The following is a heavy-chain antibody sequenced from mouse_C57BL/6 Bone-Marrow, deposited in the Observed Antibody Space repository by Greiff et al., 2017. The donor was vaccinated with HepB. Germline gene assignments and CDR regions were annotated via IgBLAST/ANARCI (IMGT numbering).Heavy chain of an antibody. CDR2: IIPSSGYT. J-gene: IGHJ3*01. D-gene: IGHD3-2*02. CDR3: ARTGGTAQASFAY. V-gene: IGHV1-7*01. CDR1: GYTFPSYW. Sequence: VQLQQSGADLANPGASVKLSCKAPGYTFPSYWLPWLNQRLGQGREWIGYIIPSSGYTKSNQTFKDKATLTADKSSSTAYMQLSSLTYEDSAVYYCARTGGTAQASFAYWGQGTLVTVSA.